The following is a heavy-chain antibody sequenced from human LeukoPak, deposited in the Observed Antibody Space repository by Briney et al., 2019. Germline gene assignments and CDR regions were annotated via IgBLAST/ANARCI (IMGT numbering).Heavy chain of an antibody. CDR3: AKVSIAVAGSFDY. V-gene: IGHV3-30*18. CDR1: GFTFSSYG. CDR2: ISYDGSNK. Sequence: GGFLRLSCAASGFTFSSYGMHWVRQAPGKGLEWVAVISYDGSNKYYADSVKGRFTISRDNSKNTLYLQMNSLRAEDTAVYYCAKVSIAVAGSFDYWGQGTLVTVSS. D-gene: IGHD6-19*01. J-gene: IGHJ4*02.